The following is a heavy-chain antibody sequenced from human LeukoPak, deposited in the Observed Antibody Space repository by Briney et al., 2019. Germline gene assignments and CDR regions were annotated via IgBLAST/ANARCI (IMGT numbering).Heavy chain of an antibody. V-gene: IGHV3-23*01. Sequence: PGGSLRLSCAASGFTFSSYWMGWVRQTPGMGLEWVSAITDSGTFTNYADSVKGRFTISRDNSKNTLYLQMNSLRGEDTAVYYCAKRSGHNYGYFDYWGQGILVTVSS. CDR2: ITDSGTFT. J-gene: IGHJ4*02. D-gene: IGHD5-18*01. CDR3: AKRSGHNYGYFDY. CDR1: GFTFSSYW.